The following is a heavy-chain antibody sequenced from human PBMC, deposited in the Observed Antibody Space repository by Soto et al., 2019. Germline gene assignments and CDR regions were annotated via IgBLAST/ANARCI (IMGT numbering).Heavy chain of an antibody. V-gene: IGHV1-8*01. D-gene: IGHD2-2*01. CDR1: EYTFTSYD. CDR2: MNPNSGNT. CDR3: ARGFISPSLNGFDP. J-gene: IGHJ5*02. Sequence: QVQMEQSGAEVKKPGASVKVSCKASEYTFTSYDINWVRQATGQGLEWMGWMNPNSGNTGYAQKFQGRVIMTRNTSLRTAYMELTSLTSEDTAVYYCARGFISPSLNGFDPWGQGTLVTVSS.